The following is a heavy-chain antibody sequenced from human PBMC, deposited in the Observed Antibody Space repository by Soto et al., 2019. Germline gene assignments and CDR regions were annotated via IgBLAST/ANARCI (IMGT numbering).Heavy chain of an antibody. V-gene: IGHV1-18*01. Sequence: QVQLVQSGAEVKKPGTSVKVSCKASGYTFTSYGISWVRQAPGQGLEWMGWISAYNGNTNYAQKLQGRVTMTTDTSTSTAYMELRSLRSDDTAVYYCARDALSPMTTVTPYDYWGQGTLVTVSS. D-gene: IGHD4-17*01. CDR3: ARDALSPMTTVTPYDY. J-gene: IGHJ4*02. CDR1: GYTFTSYG. CDR2: ISAYNGNT.